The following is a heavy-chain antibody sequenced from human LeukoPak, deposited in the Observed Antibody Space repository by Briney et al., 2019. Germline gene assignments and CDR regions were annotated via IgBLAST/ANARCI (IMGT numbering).Heavy chain of an antibody. CDR2: IYYSGST. CDR1: GGSISSYY. J-gene: IGHJ4*02. Sequence: SETLSLTCTASGGSISSYYWSWIRQPPGKGLEGIWYIYYSGSTNYNPSLKSRVTISVDTSKNQFSLTLSSVTAANTAVYYCARDDGDYSFDYWGQGTLVTVSS. CDR3: ARDDGDYSFDY. D-gene: IGHD4-17*01. V-gene: IGHV4-59*01.